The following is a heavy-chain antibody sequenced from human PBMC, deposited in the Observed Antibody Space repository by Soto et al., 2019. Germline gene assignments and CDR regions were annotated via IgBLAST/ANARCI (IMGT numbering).Heavy chain of an antibody. V-gene: IGHV1-69*13. CDR1: GGTFSSYA. J-gene: IGHJ4*02. CDR2: IIPIFGTA. D-gene: IGHD2-2*01. Sequence: ASVKVSCKASGGTFSSYAISWVRQAPGQGLEWMGGIIPIFGTANYAQKLQGRVTITADESTSTAYMELSSLRSEDTAVYYCATSYCSSTSCPFDYWGQGTLVTVSS. CDR3: ATSYCSSTSCPFDY.